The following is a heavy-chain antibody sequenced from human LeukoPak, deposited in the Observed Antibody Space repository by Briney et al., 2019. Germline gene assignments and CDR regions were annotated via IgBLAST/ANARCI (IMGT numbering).Heavy chain of an antibody. J-gene: IGHJ4*02. V-gene: IGHV1-2*02. CDR3: ARDHGYCSGGSCYRWGSLDY. CDR1: GYTFTGYY. CDR2: INPNSGGT. Sequence: GASVKVSCKASGYTFTGYYMHWVRQAPGQGLEWMGWINPNSGGTNYAEKFQGRVTMTRDTSISTAYMELSRLRSDDTAVYYCARDHGYCSGGSCYRWGSLDYWGQGTLVTVSS. D-gene: IGHD2-15*01.